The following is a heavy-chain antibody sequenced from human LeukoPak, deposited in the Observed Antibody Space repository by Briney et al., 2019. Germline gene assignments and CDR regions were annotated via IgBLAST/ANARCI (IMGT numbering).Heavy chain of an antibody. CDR2: ISGSGGST. D-gene: IGHD1-1*01. Sequence: PGGSLRLSCAASGFTFGSYAMHWVRQAPGKGLEWVSAISGSGGSTYYADSVKGRFTISRDNSKNTLYLQMNSLRAEDTAVYYCAKATGTFYYFDYWGQGTLVTVSS. CDR3: AKATGTFYYFDY. V-gene: IGHV3-23*01. J-gene: IGHJ4*02. CDR1: GFTFGSYA.